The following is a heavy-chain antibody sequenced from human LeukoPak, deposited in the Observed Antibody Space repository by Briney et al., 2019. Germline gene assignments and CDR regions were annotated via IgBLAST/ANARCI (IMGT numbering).Heavy chain of an antibody. CDR3: ARAKWLRLSHYYYYGMDV. CDR1: GGTFSSYA. J-gene: IGHJ6*02. Sequence: SVKVSCKASGGTFSSYAISWVRQAPGQGLEWMGGIIPIFGTANYAQKFQGRVTITADESTSTAYMELSGLRSEDTAVYYCARAKWLRLSHYYYYGMDVWGQGTTVTVSS. CDR2: IIPIFGTA. V-gene: IGHV1-69*13. D-gene: IGHD5-12*01.